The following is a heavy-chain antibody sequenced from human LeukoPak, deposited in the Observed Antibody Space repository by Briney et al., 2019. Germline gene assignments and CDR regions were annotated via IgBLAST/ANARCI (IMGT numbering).Heavy chain of an antibody. CDR3: VRGSYGAYDY. J-gene: IGHJ4*02. Sequence: GGSLRLSCAASGFNFNTYTMNWVRQAPGKGLEWVSSISSDSSYIYYADAVHGRFTVSRDDAKYSLYLQMNSLRAEDTAVYYCVRGSYGAYDYWGQGTLATVSS. V-gene: IGHV3-21*01. CDR1: GFNFNTYT. CDR2: ISSDSSYI. D-gene: IGHD4-17*01.